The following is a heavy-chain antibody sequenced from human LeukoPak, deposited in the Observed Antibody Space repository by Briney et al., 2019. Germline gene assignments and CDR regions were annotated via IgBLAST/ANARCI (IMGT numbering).Heavy chain of an antibody. J-gene: IGHJ4*02. V-gene: IGHV3-23*01. D-gene: IGHD3-9*01. CDR2: ISGSGGST. CDR3: AKGASRGYFDWGFSDY. CDR1: GFTFSSYA. Sequence: AGGSLRLSCAASGFTFSSYAMSWVRQAPGKGLEWVSAISGSGGSTYYADSVKGRFTISRDNSKNTLYLQMNSLRAEDTAVYYCAKGASRGYFDWGFSDYRGQGTLVTVSS.